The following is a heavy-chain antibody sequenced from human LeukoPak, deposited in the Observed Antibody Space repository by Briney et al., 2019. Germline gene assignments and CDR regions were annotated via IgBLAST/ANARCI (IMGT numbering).Heavy chain of an antibody. D-gene: IGHD3-22*01. J-gene: IGHJ3*02. Sequence: SETLSLTCTVSGGSISSYYWSWIRQPPGRGLEWIGYIYYSGSTNYNPSLKSRVTISVDTSKNQFSLKLSSVTAADTAVYYCARGGITMIPRRAFDIWGQGTMVTVSS. CDR3: ARGGITMIPRRAFDI. V-gene: IGHV4-59*01. CDR2: IYYSGST. CDR1: GGSISSYY.